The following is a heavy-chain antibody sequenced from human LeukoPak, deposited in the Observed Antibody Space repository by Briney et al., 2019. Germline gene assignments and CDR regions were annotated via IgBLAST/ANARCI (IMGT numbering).Heavy chain of an antibody. V-gene: IGHV1-58*01. CDR2: IVVGSGNT. CDR3: AAEGRPTVVTFRKGAVDL. J-gene: IGHJ3*01. D-gene: IGHD4-23*01. CDR1: GFTFTSSA. Sequence: SVKVSCKASGFTFTSSAVQWVRQARGQRLEWIGWIVVGSGNTNYAQKFQERATITRDVSTSTVYMELSSLRSEDTAVYYCAAEGRPTVVTFRKGAVDLWGQGTMVTVSS.